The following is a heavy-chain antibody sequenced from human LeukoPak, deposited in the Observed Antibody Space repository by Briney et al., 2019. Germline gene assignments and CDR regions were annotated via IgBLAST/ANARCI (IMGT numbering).Heavy chain of an antibody. V-gene: IGHV4-34*01. J-gene: IGHJ6*03. CDR3: ARDPYSGNYGNYYYYYMDV. Sequence: SETLSLTCAVYGGSFSGYYWSWIRQPPGKGLEWIGEINHSGSTNYNPSLKSRVTISVDTSKNQFSLKLTSVTAADTAVYYCARDPYSGNYGNYYYYYMDVWGKGTTVTISS. CDR1: GGSFSGYY. CDR2: INHSGST. D-gene: IGHD1-26*01.